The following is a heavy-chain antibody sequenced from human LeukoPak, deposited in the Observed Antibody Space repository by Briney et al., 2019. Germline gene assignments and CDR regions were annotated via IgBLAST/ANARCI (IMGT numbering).Heavy chain of an antibody. CDR3: AKDRLAYYYDSSGLDP. J-gene: IGHJ5*02. Sequence: RPGGSLRLSCAASGFTFDDYGMSWVRQAPGKGLEWVSGINWNGGSTGYADSVKGRFTISRDNAKNSLYLQMNSLRAEDTAVYYCAKDRLAYYYDSSGLDPWGQGTLVTVSS. V-gene: IGHV3-20*04. D-gene: IGHD3-22*01. CDR2: INWNGGST. CDR1: GFTFDDYG.